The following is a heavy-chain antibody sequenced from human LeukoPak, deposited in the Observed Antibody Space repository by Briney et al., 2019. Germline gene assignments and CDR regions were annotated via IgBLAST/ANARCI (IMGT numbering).Heavy chain of an antibody. D-gene: IGHD6-19*01. V-gene: IGHV3-48*03. Sequence: GGSLRLSCVVSGFPFSFYELNWVRQAPGKGLEWVSNIGASSIPKYYADSVKGRFSFSRDNARNSLYLQMNSLRVEDTAVYYCALLAVASDFDYWGQGALVTVSS. CDR3: ALLAVASDFDY. CDR1: GFPFSFYE. CDR2: IGASSIPK. J-gene: IGHJ4*02.